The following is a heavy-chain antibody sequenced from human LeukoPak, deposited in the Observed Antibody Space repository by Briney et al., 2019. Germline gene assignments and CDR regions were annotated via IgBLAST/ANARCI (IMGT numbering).Heavy chain of an antibody. CDR1: GFTFSSYS. D-gene: IGHD5-18*01. V-gene: IGHV3-21*01. CDR2: ISSSSSYI. J-gene: IGHJ4*02. Sequence: PGGSLRLSCASSGFTFSSYSMNWVRQAPGKGLEWVSSISSSSSYIYYADSVKGRFTISRDNAKNSLYLQMNSLRAEDTAVYYCARLPSYGSGRDYWGQGTLVTVAS. CDR3: ARLPSYGSGRDY.